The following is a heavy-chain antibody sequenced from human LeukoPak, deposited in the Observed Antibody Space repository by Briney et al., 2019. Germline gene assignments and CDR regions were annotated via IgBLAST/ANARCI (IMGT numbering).Heavy chain of an antibody. Sequence: SGPRLVTPTQTLTLTCTFSWFSLSTSGVGVCCIRQAPGKALEWLALIYWNDDKRYRPSLKSMLTITKDTSKNQEVLTMTNIDPVDTATECCAHRHFDYWGQGTLVTVSS. CDR1: WFSLSTSGVG. J-gene: IGHJ4*02. V-gene: IGHV2-5*01. CDR3: AHRHFDY. CDR2: IYWNDDK.